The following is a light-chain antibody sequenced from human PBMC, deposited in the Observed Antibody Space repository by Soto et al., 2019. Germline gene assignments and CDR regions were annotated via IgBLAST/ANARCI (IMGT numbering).Light chain of an antibody. CDR3: NSYTSRSNHVV. CDR1: NNDVGGYNY. V-gene: IGLV2-14*01. CDR2: GVS. J-gene: IGLJ2*01. Sequence: QSVLTQPASVSGSPGQSITISCTGTNNDVGGYNYVSWYQQHPGKAPKLIIYGVSNRPSGVSDRFSGSKSGNTASLSISGLQADDEADYYCNSYTSRSNHVVFGGGTKLTVL.